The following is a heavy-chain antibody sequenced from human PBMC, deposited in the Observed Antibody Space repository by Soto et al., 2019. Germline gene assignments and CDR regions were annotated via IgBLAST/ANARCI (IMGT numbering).Heavy chain of an antibody. D-gene: IGHD3-22*01. V-gene: IGHV1-69*13. Sequence: SVKVSCRASGGSFSSHAISWVRQAPGQGLEWMGGIIPIFGTANYAQKFQGSVTITADESTSTAYMELSSLRSEDTAVYYCARDATLYESSASYYLYWGHGTLVTVSS. CDR1: GGSFSSHA. J-gene: IGHJ4*01. CDR2: IIPIFGTA. CDR3: ARDATLYESSASYYLY.